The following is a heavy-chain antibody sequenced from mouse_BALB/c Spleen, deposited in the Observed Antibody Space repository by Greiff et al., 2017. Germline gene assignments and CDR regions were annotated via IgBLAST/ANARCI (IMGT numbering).Heavy chain of an antibody. Sequence: QVQLQQPGAELVRPGASVKLSCKASGYTFTSYWINWVKQRPGQGLEWIGNIYPSDSYTNYNQKFKDKATLTVDKSSSTAYMQLSSPTSEDSAVYYCTRWLPFDYWGQGTTLTVSS. D-gene: IGHD2-2*01. V-gene: IGHV1-69*02. CDR1: GYTFTSYW. CDR2: IYPSDSYT. J-gene: IGHJ2*01. CDR3: TRWLPFDY.